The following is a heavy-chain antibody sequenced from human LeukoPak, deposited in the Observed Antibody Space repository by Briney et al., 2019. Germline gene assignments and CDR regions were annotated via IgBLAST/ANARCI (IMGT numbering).Heavy chain of an antibody. D-gene: IGHD3-10*01. V-gene: IGHV3-74*01. CDR3: FREGGD. J-gene: IGHJ4*02. CDR1: GFSFSTQR. Sequence: PGGSLRLSCEASGFSFSTQRMPWVRQAPGKGLVWVSYINIDERITGYADSVKGRFTISRDNAKNTLYLQMNSLRAEDTAIYYCFREGGDWGQGTLVTVSS. CDR2: INIDERIT.